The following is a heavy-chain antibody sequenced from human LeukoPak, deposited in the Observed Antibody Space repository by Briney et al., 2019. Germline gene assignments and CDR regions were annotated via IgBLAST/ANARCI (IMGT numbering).Heavy chain of an antibody. CDR3: ARDRRAAMATTRWYFDL. J-gene: IGHJ2*01. CDR2: IIPILGIA. Sequence: SVKVSCKASGGTFSSYAISWVRQAPGQGLEWMGRIIPILGIANYAQKFQGRVTITADKSTSTAYMELSSLRSEDTAVYYCARDRRAAMATTRWYFDLWGRGTLVTVSS. V-gene: IGHV1-69*04. CDR1: GGTFSSYA. D-gene: IGHD5-18*01.